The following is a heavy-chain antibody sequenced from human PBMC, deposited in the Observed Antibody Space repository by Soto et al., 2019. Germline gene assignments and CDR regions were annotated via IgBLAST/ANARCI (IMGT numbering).Heavy chain of an antibody. J-gene: IGHJ5*02. CDR1: GGSISSSSW. V-gene: IGHV4-4*02. Sequence: QVQLQESGPGLVKPSSTLSLTCAVSGGSISSSSWWRWVRQPPGKGVVWIGEIFHRGSTNDNPSLTSRVTISVNKSKKQFTLKLSAQTAADTAVYYRAGRIVGPTTAWGQGTLVTVSS. D-gene: IGHD1-26*01. CDR3: AGRIVGPTTA. CDR2: IFHRGST.